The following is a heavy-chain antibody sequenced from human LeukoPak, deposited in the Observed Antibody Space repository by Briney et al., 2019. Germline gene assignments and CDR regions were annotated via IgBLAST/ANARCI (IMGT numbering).Heavy chain of an antibody. CDR3: ARDLNGGNPN. Sequence: PGGSLRLSCVASGFTFSSHWMHWVRQAPGKGLVWVSRVISDGSSATYADSVKGRFTISRDNAKNTMYLQMNSLRAEDTAVYYCARDLNGGNPNWGQGTLVTVSS. CDR1: GFTFSSHW. D-gene: IGHD4-23*01. V-gene: IGHV3-74*01. J-gene: IGHJ4*02. CDR2: VISDGSSA.